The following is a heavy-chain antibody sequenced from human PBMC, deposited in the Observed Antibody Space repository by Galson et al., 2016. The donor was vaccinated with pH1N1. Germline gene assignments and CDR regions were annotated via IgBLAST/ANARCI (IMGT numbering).Heavy chain of an antibody. Sequence: SLRLSCAASGFTFSNYGMHWVRQAPGKGLEWVASTDQHGSQKYSVGSVKGRFTITRDNAKDSLYLQMHSLRAEDTAVYYCARDALDYYDSSGYYFGYWGQGTLVTVSS. V-gene: IGHV3-7*01. CDR3: ARDALDYYDSSGYYFGY. D-gene: IGHD3-22*01. J-gene: IGHJ4*02. CDR2: TDQHGSQK. CDR1: GFTFSNYG.